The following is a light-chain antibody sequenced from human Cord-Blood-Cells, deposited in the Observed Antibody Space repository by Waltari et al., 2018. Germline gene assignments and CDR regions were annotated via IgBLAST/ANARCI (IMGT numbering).Light chain of an antibody. CDR3: QQRSNWPT. CDR1: QSVSSY. Sequence: EIVLTQSPATPSLSPGERATLSCRASQSVSSYLAWYQQKPGQAPRLLIYDASNMATGIPARFSGSGSGTDFTLTISSLEPEDFAVYYCQQRSNWPTFGGGTKVEIK. CDR2: DAS. J-gene: IGKJ4*01. V-gene: IGKV3-11*01.